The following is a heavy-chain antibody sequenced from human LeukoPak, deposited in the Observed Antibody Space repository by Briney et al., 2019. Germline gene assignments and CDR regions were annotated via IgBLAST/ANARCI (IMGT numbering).Heavy chain of an antibody. CDR3: TRDIGSVRMDV. Sequence: GRSLRLSCAASGFTFKNHGMHWVRQAPGKGLEWVAVIWYDGSNKYYAESVRGHFTISRDNSKNTLYLQMTSLRAEDTAIYYCTRDIGSVRMDVWGQGTTVTVSS. CDR1: GFTFKNHG. CDR2: IWYDGSNK. J-gene: IGHJ6*02. D-gene: IGHD2-15*01. V-gene: IGHV3-33*01.